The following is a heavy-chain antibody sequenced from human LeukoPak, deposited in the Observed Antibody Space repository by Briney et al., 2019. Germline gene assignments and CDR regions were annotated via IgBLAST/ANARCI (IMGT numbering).Heavy chain of an antibody. CDR3: ARVRDYVWGSYHHHLYYFDY. CDR1: GGSVSSSAYY. V-gene: IGHV4-39*01. Sequence: SETLSLTCTVSGGSVSSSAYYWGWLRQPPEKGLEWIGNIYYSGSTYYNPSLQSRVTMSEDTSKNQFSLKLTSVTAADTAVYYCARVRDYVWGSYHHHLYYFDYWGQGTLVSVSS. D-gene: IGHD3-16*01. CDR2: IYYSGST. J-gene: IGHJ4*02.